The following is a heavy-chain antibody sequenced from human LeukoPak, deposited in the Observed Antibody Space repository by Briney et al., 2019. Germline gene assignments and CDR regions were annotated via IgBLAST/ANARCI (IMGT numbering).Heavy chain of an antibody. D-gene: IGHD2-2*01. CDR3: ARIHCSSTSCFGGLYYYYMDV. J-gene: IGHJ6*03. V-gene: IGHV1-69*13. CDR1: GGTFSSYA. Sequence: ASVKVFRKASGGTFSSYAISWVRQAPGQGLEWMGGIIPIFGTANYAQKFQGRVTITADESTSTAYMELSSLRSEDTAVYYCARIHCSSTSCFGGLYYYYMDVWGKGTTVTVSS. CDR2: IIPIFGTA.